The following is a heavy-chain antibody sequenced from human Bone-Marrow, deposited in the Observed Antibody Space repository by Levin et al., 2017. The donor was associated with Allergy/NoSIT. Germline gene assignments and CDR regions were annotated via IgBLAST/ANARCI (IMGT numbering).Heavy chain of an antibody. CDR3: ARGAEMSTLTMWFDP. D-gene: IGHD5-24*01. CDR2: ISRDGSNI. Sequence: SCAASRFIFSDYYMSWIRQAPGKGLEWVSYISRDGSNIYYADSVQGRFIISRDNADNSLYLQMNSLRAEDTAIYYCARGAEMSTLTMWFDPWGQGTRVTVSS. J-gene: IGHJ5*02. V-gene: IGHV3-11*01. CDR1: RFIFSDYY.